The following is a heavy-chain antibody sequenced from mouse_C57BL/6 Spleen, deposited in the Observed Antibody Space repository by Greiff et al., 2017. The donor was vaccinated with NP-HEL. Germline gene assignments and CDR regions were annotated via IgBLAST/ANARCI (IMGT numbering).Heavy chain of an antibody. CDR1: GFSLTSYA. J-gene: IGHJ4*01. D-gene: IGHD2-4*01. V-gene: IGHV2-9-1*01. CDR2: IWTGGGT. CDR3: ARKYDYDDFYYAMDY. Sequence: QVQLQESGPGLVAPSQSLSITCTVSGFSLTSYAISWVRQPPGKGLEWLGVIWTGGGTNSNSAIKSRLSISKDNSKSQVFLKMNSLHTDDTARYYCARKYDYDDFYYAMDYWGQGTSVTVSS.